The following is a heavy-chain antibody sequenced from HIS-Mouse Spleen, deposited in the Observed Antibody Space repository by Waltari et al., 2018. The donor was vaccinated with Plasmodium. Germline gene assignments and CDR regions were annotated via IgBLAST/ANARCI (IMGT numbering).Heavy chain of an antibody. CDR1: GFTFSSYW. J-gene: IGHJ3*02. CDR3: ARTIAAAGTGDAFDM. D-gene: IGHD6-13*01. V-gene: IGHV3-74*01. CDR2: MKSDGSST. Sequence: EVQLVESGGGLVQPGGSLRLSCAASGFTFSSYWMHWVRQAPGKGLVWVSRMKSDGSSTRYADSVKGRFTISRDNAKNTLYLQMNSLRAEDTAVYYCARTIAAAGTGDAFDMWGQGTMVTVSS.